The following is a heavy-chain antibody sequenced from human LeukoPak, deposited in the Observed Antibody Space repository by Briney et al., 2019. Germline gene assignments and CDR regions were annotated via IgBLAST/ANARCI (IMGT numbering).Heavy chain of an antibody. CDR2: ISGGSGST. J-gene: IGHJ4*02. CDR1: GLTVNNNY. D-gene: IGHD3-22*01. V-gene: IGHV3-23*01. CDR3: AKHRFESGGYHSTD. Sequence: GGSLRLSCAASGLTVNNNYMNWVRQAPGKGLAWVSTISGGSGSTYCADSVKGRFTISRDNSKNTLYLQMNSLRDEDTAVYYCAKHRFESGGYHSTDWGQGTLVTVSS.